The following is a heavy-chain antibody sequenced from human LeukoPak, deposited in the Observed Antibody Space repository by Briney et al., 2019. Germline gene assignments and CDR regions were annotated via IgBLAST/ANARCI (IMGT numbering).Heavy chain of an antibody. CDR2: ISGDGEST. J-gene: IGHJ4*02. CDR1: GFSFSTYA. D-gene: IGHD3-22*01. CDR3: AKDLVMWDYYDSSGYPSFDY. V-gene: IGHV3-23*01. Sequence: GGSLRLSCAASGFSFSTYAMNWVRQAPGKGLEWVSLISGDGESTYADSVKGRFTLSRDNSKRMLYLQVNSLRAEDTAVYYCAKDLVMWDYYDSSGYPSFDYWGQGTLVTVSS.